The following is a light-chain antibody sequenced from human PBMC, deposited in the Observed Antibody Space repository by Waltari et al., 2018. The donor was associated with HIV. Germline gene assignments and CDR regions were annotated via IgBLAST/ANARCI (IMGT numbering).Light chain of an antibody. J-gene: IGLJ3*02. Sequence: QSVLTQPPSASGTPGQRVSISCSGSSSNVGSNIVNWYQHLPGTAPKLPIFSNSLRPSGVPDRFSGSRSGTSASLAISGLQSEDEADYYCVAWDDSLSGWVFGGGTKLTVL. CDR3: VAWDDSLSGWV. CDR1: SSNVGSNI. V-gene: IGLV1-44*01. CDR2: SNS.